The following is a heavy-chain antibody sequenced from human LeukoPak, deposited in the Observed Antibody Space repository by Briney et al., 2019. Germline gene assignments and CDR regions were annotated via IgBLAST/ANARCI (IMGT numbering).Heavy chain of an antibody. Sequence: VGSLRLSCAASGFTFSSYNMNWVRQAPGKELEWVSHTSSSGSTIYSADSVKGRFIISRDNAKNFLYLQMNSLRDEDSAVYYCARDITYWGQGTLVTVSS. J-gene: IGHJ4*02. CDR3: ARDITY. CDR2: TSSSGSTI. D-gene: IGHD1-14*01. V-gene: IGHV3-48*02. CDR1: GFTFSSYN.